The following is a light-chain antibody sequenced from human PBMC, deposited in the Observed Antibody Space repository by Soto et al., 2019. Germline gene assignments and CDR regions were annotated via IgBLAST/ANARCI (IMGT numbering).Light chain of an antibody. V-gene: IGLV1-47*01. Sequence: QSVLTQPPSASETPGQRVTISCSGSSSNIGNHYVSWYQQLPGTAPKLLIYKNNQRPSGVPDRFSGSMSGTSASLAISGLRSEDEADYYCAAWDDSLSGLFGGGTQLTVL. J-gene: IGLJ2*01. CDR3: AAWDDSLSGL. CDR1: SSNIGNHY. CDR2: KNN.